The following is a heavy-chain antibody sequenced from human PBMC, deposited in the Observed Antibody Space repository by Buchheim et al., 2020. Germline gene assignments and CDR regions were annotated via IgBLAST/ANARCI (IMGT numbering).Heavy chain of an antibody. CDR2: IKQDGSEK. V-gene: IGHV3-7*01. J-gene: IGHJ4*02. CDR3: ARATGSGWYYFDY. D-gene: IGHD6-19*01. CDR1: GFTFSSYW. Sequence: EVQLVESGGGLVQPGGSLSLSCAASGFTFSSYWMSWVRQAPGKGLEWVANIKQDGSEKYYVDSVNGRFTISRHNAKNSLYLQRNSLRAEDTAVYYCARATGSGWYYFDYWGQGTL.